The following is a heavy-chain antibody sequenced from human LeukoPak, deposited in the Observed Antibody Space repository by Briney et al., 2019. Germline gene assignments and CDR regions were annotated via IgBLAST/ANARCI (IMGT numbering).Heavy chain of an antibody. J-gene: IGHJ5*02. CDR1: GYTFSSAW. CDR2: INSDGSST. Sequence: GGSLRLSCAGTGYTFSSAWMHWVRQAPGKGLVWVSRINSDGSSTRYADSVRGRFTISRDNAKNTLYLQMNSLRADDTAVYYCARGSTNYGNWFDPWGQGTLVTVSS. D-gene: IGHD3-16*01. V-gene: IGHV3-74*01. CDR3: ARGSTNYGNWFDP.